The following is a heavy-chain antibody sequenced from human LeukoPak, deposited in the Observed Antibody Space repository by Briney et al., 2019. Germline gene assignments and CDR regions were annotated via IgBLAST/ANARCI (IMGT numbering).Heavy chain of an antibody. CDR3: AGAPYYDYVWGSYRSSARRFDY. Sequence: SGTLSLTCAVSGGSISSSNWWSWVRQPPGKGLEWIGEINHSGSTNYNPSLKSRVTISVDTSKNQFSLKLSSVTAADTAVYYCAGAPYYDYVWGSYRSSARRFDYWGQGTLVTVS. D-gene: IGHD3-16*02. V-gene: IGHV4-4*02. J-gene: IGHJ4*02. CDR1: GGSISSSNW. CDR2: INHSGST.